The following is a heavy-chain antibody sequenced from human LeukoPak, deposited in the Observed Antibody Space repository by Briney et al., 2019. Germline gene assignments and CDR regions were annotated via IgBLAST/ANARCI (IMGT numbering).Heavy chain of an antibody. CDR3: AGRKAYSGYDSPPYYFDS. V-gene: IGHV3-7*01. CDR1: GFTFSSFW. CDR2: INQDGSEK. D-gene: IGHD5-12*01. Sequence: TGGSLRLSCAASGFTFSSFWMSWVRQAPGKGLEWVANINQDGSEKYYVDSVKGRFTISRDNAKNSLYLQMNSLRAEDTAVYYCAGRKAYSGYDSPPYYFDSWGQGTLVTVSS. J-gene: IGHJ4*02.